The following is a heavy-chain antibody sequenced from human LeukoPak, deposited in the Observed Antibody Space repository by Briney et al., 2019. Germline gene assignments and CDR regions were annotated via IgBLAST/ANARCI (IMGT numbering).Heavy chain of an antibody. Sequence: GGSLRLSCAASGFTFSDYHINWVRQAPVKGLEWLSYISGSSSTIFYADSAKGRFTISRDNAKNSLYLQMNSLRGEDTAVYYCTRDSGYNAFDIWGQGTMVTVSS. CDR2: ISGSSSTI. D-gene: IGHD5-12*01. CDR3: TRDSGYNAFDI. V-gene: IGHV3-48*04. J-gene: IGHJ3*02. CDR1: GFTFSDYH.